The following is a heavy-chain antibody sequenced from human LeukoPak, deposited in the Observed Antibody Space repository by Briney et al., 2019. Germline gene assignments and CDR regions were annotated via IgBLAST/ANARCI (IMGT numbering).Heavy chain of an antibody. D-gene: IGHD3-10*01. J-gene: IGHJ5*01. CDR3: GYYNSGSYSTPDS. Sequence: QSGGSLRLSCAASGFTLSGFGMHWVRQAPGKGLEWVAYIHTDQTIQYYADSVKGRFTISRDNSKNTLYLQMKTLRSEDTAVYYCGYYNSGSYSTPDSWGQGTQVTVSS. CDR1: GFTLSGFG. V-gene: IGHV3-30*02. CDR2: IHTDQTIQ.